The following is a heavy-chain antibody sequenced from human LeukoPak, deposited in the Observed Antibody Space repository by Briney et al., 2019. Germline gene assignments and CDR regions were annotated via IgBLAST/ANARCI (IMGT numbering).Heavy chain of an antibody. CDR3: ARSYCSDCSCSTPLDY. V-gene: IGHV3-48*01. Sequence: GGSLRLSCAASTFTFSSYSMNWLRQAPGKGLEWISYISSSGRTIYYADSVKGRFTISRDNAKNSLDLQMNSLTAEDTAVYYCARSYCSDCSCSTPLDYWGQGTLVAVSS. J-gene: IGHJ4*02. CDR1: TFTFSSYS. CDR2: ISSSGRTI. D-gene: IGHD2-15*01.